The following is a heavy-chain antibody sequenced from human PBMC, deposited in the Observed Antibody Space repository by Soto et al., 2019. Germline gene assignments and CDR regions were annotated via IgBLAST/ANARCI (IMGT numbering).Heavy chain of an antibody. D-gene: IGHD3-3*01. CDR3: VRTSFGVAAATREDY. Sequence: EVQLVESGGGLVQPGGSLRLSCAASGFTFSSYWMHWVRQAPGKGLVWVSRINSDGSSTSYADSVKGRFTISRDNAKNPLDLQMNRLRSEDNAVDYCVRTSFGVAAATREDYWGQGTLVHGSS. J-gene: IGHJ4*02. V-gene: IGHV3-74*01. CDR1: GFTFSSYW. CDR2: INSDGSST.